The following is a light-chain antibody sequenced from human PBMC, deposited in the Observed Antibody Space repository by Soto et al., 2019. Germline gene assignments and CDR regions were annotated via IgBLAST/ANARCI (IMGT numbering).Light chain of an antibody. CDR1: QTGNNNY. V-gene: IGKV3-20*01. CDR3: QHYGYSQRT. CDR2: GVY. J-gene: IGKJ1*01. Sequence: VLTQSPGTLSLSPVERATLSFRACQTGNNNYLAWYQHKSGQAPRLLIYGVYTRASGIPDRFSGSGSGTEFTLTITSLEPEASAAYFCQHYGYSQRTFGQGTKVDIK.